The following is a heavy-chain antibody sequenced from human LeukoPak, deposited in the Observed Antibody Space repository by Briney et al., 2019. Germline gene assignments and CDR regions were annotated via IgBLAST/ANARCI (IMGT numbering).Heavy chain of an antibody. J-gene: IGHJ5*02. D-gene: IGHD2-2*01. CDR3: ARGASTDTGWFDP. V-gene: IGHV3-74*01. CDR2: INSDGSST. CDR1: GFTFSTYW. Sequence: GGSLRLSCAASGFTFSTYWMHWVRQARGKGLVWVSRINSDGSSTTYADSVKGRLTISRDNAKNTLFLQMNSLRVEDTAVYYCARGASTDTGWFDPWGQGTLVTVSS.